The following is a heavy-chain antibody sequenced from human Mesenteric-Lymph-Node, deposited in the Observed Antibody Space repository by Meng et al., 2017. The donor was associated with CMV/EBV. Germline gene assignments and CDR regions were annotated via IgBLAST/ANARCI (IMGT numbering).Heavy chain of an antibody. CDR2: INHSGST. CDR3: ARGGVIGDAFDI. V-gene: IGHV4-34*01. CDR1: GGSFRDYF. Sequence: SETLSLTCAVYGGSFRDYFCSWIRQPPGKGLEWIGEINHSGSTNYNPSLRSRVTMSVDTSKNQFSLKLSSVTAADTAVYYCARGGVIGDAFDIWGQGTTVTVSS. D-gene: IGHD3-10*01. J-gene: IGHJ3*02.